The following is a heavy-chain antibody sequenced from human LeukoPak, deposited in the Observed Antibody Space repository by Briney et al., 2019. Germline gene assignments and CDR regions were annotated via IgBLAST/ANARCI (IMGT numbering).Heavy chain of an antibody. J-gene: IGHJ4*02. Sequence: GGSLRLSCAASGFTFSSYSMYWVRQAPGKGLEWVSPISSTSDYIYYADSVKGRFTISRDNARNSLYLQMNSLRAEDTAMYYCARPYYDSSGPSPGYWGQGTLVAVSS. CDR1: GFTFSSYS. CDR2: ISSTSDYI. D-gene: IGHD3-22*01. V-gene: IGHV3-21*01. CDR3: ARPYYDSSGPSPGY.